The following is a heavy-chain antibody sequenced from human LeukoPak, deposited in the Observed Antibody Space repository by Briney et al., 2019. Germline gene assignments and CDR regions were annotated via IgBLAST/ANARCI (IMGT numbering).Heavy chain of an antibody. J-gene: IGHJ6*03. CDR1: GFTFSSYW. D-gene: IGHD2-2*01. V-gene: IGHV3-74*01. Sequence: GGSLRLSCAASGFTFSSYWMHWVRHAPGKGLVWVSHINSAGSSTSYADSVKGRFTISRDNSKNTLYLQMNSLRPEDTAVYYCAKGIWVMVPVSYYYMDVWGKGTTVTVS. CDR2: INSAGSST. CDR3: AKGIWVMVPVSYYYMDV.